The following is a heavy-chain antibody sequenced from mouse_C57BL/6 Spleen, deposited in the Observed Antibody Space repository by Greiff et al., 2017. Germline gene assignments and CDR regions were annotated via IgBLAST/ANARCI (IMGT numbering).Heavy chain of an antibody. CDR1: GYTFTDYY. J-gene: IGHJ2*01. V-gene: IGHV1-26*01. CDR3: ARGYYGSSAGY. D-gene: IGHD1-1*01. CDR2: INPNNGGT. Sequence: EVQLQQSGPELVKPGASVKISCKASGYTFTDYYMNWVKQSHGKSLEWIGDINPNNGGTSYNQKFKGKATLTVDKSSSTAYMELRSLTSEDSAVYYCARGYYGSSAGYWGQGTTLTVSS.